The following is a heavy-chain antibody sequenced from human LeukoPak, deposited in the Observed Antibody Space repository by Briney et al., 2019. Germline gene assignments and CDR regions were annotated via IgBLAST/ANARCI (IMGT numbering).Heavy chain of an antibody. J-gene: IGHJ5*02. D-gene: IGHD2-2*01. V-gene: IGHV3-23*01. CDR3: ARSSPIVVVPAAGNWFDP. CDR2: ISGSGTST. Sequence: GGSLRLSCVASGFSFGTYWMSWVRQAPGKGLEWVSAISGSGTSTYYADSVKGRFIISRDNSKNTLYVQMNSLRVDDTAVYYCARSSPIVVVPAAGNWFDPWGQGTLVTVSS. CDR1: GFSFGTYW.